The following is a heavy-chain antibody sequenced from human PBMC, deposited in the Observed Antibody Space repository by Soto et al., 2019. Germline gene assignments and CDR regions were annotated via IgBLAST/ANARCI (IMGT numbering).Heavy chain of an antibody. D-gene: IGHD6-6*01. J-gene: IGHJ5*02. V-gene: IGHV4-4*02. CDR2: IYHSGGT. Sequence: SETLSLTCAVSSGSISSNNWWSWVRQPPGKGLEWIGEIYHSGGTTYNPSLTSRVTISVDKSKNQFSLKLSSVTAADTAVYYCARQASSSSDSFNWFDPWGQGTLVTVSS. CDR3: ARQASSSSDSFNWFDP. CDR1: SGSISSNNW.